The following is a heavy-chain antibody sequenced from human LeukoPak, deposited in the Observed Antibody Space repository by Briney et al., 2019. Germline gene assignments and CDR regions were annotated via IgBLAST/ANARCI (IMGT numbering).Heavy chain of an antibody. Sequence: GASVKVSRKASGYTFTSYYMHWVRQAPGQGLEWMGIINPSGGSTSYAQKFQGRVTMTRDMSTSTVYMELSSLRSEDTAVYYCARDGYCSGGSCQPWVFDPWGQGTLVTVSS. CDR2: INPSGGST. V-gene: IGHV1-46*01. D-gene: IGHD2-15*01. CDR1: GYTFTSYY. CDR3: ARDGYCSGGSCQPWVFDP. J-gene: IGHJ5*02.